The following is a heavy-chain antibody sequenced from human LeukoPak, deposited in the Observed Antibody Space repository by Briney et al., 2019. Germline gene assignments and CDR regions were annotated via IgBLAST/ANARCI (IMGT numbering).Heavy chain of an antibody. D-gene: IGHD3-22*01. CDR3: ARGGSGYYYAWFDP. CDR2: IYHSGST. CDR1: GGSISSSNW. J-gene: IGHJ5*02. Sequence: LSGTLSLTCAVSGGSISSSNWWSWVRQPPGKGLEWIGEIYHSGSTNYNPSLKSRVTISVDKSKNQFSLKLSSVTAADTAVYYCARGGSGYYYAWFDPWGQGTLVTVSS. V-gene: IGHV4-4*02.